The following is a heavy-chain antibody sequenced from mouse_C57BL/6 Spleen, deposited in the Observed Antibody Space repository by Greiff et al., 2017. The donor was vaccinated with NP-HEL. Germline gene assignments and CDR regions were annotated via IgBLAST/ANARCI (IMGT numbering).Heavy chain of an antibody. J-gene: IGHJ3*01. CDR1: GYSITSGYY. D-gene: IGHD3-2*01. CDR2: ISYDGSN. V-gene: IGHV3-6*01. CDR3: ARRDSSRGFAY. Sequence: EVKLLESGPGLVKPSQSLSLTCSVTGYSITSGYYWNWIRQFPGNKLEWMGYISYDGSNNYNPSLKNRISITRDTSKNQFFLKLNSVTTEDTATYYCARRDSSRGFAYWGQGTLVTVSA.